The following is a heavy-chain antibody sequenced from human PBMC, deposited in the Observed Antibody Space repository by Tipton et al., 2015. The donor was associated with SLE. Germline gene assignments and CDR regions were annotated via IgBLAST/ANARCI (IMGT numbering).Heavy chain of an antibody. CDR1: GGSVSSGSYY. D-gene: IGHD1-26*01. CDR2: IYYSGST. V-gene: IGHV4-61*01. CDR3: ARDVPEYQLHYSGSSPSAWFDP. Sequence: TLSLTCTVSGGSVSSGSYYWSWIRQPPGKGLEWIGYIYYSGSTNYNPSLKSRVTISVDTSKNQFSLKLSSVTAADTAVYYCARDVPEYQLHYSGSSPSAWFDPWGQGTLVTVSS. J-gene: IGHJ5*02.